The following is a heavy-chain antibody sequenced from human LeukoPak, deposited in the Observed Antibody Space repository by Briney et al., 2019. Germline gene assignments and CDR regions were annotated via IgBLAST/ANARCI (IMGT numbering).Heavy chain of an antibody. CDR1: GFTFSSYS. V-gene: IGHV3-21*05. Sequence: GGSLRLSSAASGFTFSSYSMNWVRQAPGKGLEWVSYISSSNTIIYYADSVKGRFAISRDNAKNSLYLQMNSLRAEDTAVYYCARDRRRYSYGYYFDYWGQGTLVTVSS. D-gene: IGHD5-18*01. CDR2: ISSSNTII. CDR3: ARDRRRYSYGYYFDY. J-gene: IGHJ4*02.